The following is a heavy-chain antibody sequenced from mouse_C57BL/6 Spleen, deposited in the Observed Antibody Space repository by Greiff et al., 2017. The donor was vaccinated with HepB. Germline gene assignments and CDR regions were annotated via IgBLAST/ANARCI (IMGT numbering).Heavy chain of an antibody. V-gene: IGHV3-6*01. CDR2: ISYDGSN. CDR3: ARDQGMDY. Sequence: EVQLVESGPGLVKPSQSLSLTCSVTGYSITSGYYWNWIRQFPGNKLEWMGYISYDGSNNYNPTLKNRISITRDTSKNQFFLKLNSVTTEDTATYYCARDQGMDYWGQGTSVTVSS. CDR1: GYSITSGYY. J-gene: IGHJ4*01. D-gene: IGHD3-2*02.